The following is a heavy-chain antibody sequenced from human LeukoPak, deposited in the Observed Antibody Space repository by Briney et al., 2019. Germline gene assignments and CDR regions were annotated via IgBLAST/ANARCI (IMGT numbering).Heavy chain of an antibody. Sequence: SETLSLTCTVSGGSISSGGYYWSWIRQPPGKGLEWIGYIYHSGSTYYNPSLKSRVTISVDRSKNQFSLKLSSVTAADTAVYYCAREGFDSSSWFTYSRDAFDIWGQGTMVTVSS. V-gene: IGHV4-30-2*01. CDR2: IYHSGST. CDR1: GGSISSGGYY. J-gene: IGHJ3*02. CDR3: AREGFDSSSWFTYSRDAFDI. D-gene: IGHD6-13*01.